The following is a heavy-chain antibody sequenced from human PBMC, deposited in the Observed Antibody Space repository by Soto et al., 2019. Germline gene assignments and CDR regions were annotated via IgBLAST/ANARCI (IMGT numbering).Heavy chain of an antibody. CDR1: GGSISSYY. CDR2: IYYSGST. D-gene: IGHD6-19*01. J-gene: IGHJ4*02. V-gene: IGHV4-59*01. Sequence: SETLSLTCTVSGGSISSYYWSWIRQPPGKGLEWIGYIYYSGSTNYNPSLKSRVTISVDTSKNQFSLKLSSVTAADTAVYYCASSGYSSGSLDYWGQGTLVTVSS. CDR3: ASSGYSSGSLDY.